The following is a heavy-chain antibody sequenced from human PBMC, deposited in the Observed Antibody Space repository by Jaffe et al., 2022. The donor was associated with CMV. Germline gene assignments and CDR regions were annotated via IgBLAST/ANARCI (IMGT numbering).Heavy chain of an antibody. CDR1: GYTFTSYA. CDR2: INAGNGNT. J-gene: IGHJ4*02. CDR3: AREGIAGYYFDY. D-gene: IGHD6-13*01. V-gene: IGHV1-3*01. Sequence: QVQLVQSGAEVKKPGASVKVSCKASGYTFTSYAMHWVRQAPGQRLEWMGWINAGNGNTKYSQKFQGRVTITRDTSASTAYMELSSLRSEDTAVYYCAREGIAGYYFDYWGQGTLVTVSS.